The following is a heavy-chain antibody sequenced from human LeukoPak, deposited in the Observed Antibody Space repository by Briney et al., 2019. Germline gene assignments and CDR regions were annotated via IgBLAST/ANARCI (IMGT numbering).Heavy chain of an antibody. J-gene: IGHJ4*02. CDR1: GFTFSNNG. D-gene: IGHD3-22*01. Sequence: GRSLRLSCAASGFTFSNNGMHWVRQAPGKGLEWVAVISYDGSNKYYADSVKGRFTISRDNSKNTLYLQMNSLRTEDTAVYYCARGEGYYDSSGYYYYFDYWGQGTLVTVSS. CDR2: ISYDGSNK. CDR3: ARGEGYYDSSGYYYYFDY. V-gene: IGHV3-30*19.